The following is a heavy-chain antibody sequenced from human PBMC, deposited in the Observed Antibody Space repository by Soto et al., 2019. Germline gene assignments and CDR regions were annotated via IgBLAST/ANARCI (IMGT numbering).Heavy chain of an antibody. Sequence: GASVQVSSNFSGSTFTSNWIGCVRQAPGQEFAWLRWNRNYNENMDFETKLEDRITMTTDCSTTKAYMELRNLESDDTAVYYCGYVGGYSTGDYSFDVWGQGTPVTVS. CDR1: GSTFTSNW. J-gene: IGHJ4*02. D-gene: IGHD2-8*02. CDR3: GYVGGYSTGDYSFDV. CDR2: NRNYNENM. V-gene: IGHV1-18*04.